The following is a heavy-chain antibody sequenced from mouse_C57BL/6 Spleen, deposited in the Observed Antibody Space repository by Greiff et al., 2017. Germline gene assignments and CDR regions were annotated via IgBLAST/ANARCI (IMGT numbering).Heavy chain of an antibody. D-gene: IGHD4-1*01. J-gene: IGHJ4*01. CDR3: VRHEGANWGYYYAMDY. Sequence: EVQLVESGGGLVQPKGSLKLSCAASGFSFNTYAMNWVRQAPGKGLEWVARIRSKSNNYATYYADSVKDRFTISRDDSESMLYLQMNNLKTEDTAMYYCVRHEGANWGYYYAMDYWGQGTSVTVSS. CDR2: IRSKSNNYAT. CDR1: GFSFNTYA. V-gene: IGHV10-1*01.